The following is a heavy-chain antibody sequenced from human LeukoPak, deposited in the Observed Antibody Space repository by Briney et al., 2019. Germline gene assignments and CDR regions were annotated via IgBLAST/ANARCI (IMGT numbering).Heavy chain of an antibody. CDR1: GFSFSGFW. J-gene: IGHJ6*03. D-gene: IGHD1-1*01. V-gene: IGHV3-7*01. Sequence: GGSLRLSCAASGFSFSGFWMSWVRQAPGKGLEWVANIKQDGSETYSVDSVKGRFIISRDNAKNSLYLQMNSLRAEDTAVYYCARPRYGTGYYYMDVWGKGTTVTISS. CDR3: ARPRYGTGYYYMDV. CDR2: IKQDGSET.